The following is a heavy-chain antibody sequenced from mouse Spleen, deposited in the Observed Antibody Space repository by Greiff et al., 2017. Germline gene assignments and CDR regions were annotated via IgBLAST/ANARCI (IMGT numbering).Heavy chain of an antibody. Sequence: VQLKESGGGLVKPGGSLKLSCAASGFTFSSYGMSWVRQTPEKRLEWVATISGGGSYTYYPDSVKGRFTISRDNAKNNLYLQMSSLRSEDTALYYCARRGYGSPWFAYWGQGTLVTVSA. CDR1: GFTFSSYG. CDR2: ISGGGSYT. J-gene: IGHJ3*01. D-gene: IGHD1-1*01. CDR3: ARRGYGSPWFAY. V-gene: IGHV5-9-2*01.